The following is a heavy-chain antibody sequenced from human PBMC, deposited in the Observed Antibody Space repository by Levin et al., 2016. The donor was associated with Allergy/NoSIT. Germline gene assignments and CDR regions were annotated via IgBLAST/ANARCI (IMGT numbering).Heavy chain of an antibody. CDR2: IGHDGSFT. CDR1: GFNFSSYG. V-gene: IGHV3-33*03. CDR3: TTHEDNILTGYNDY. D-gene: IGHD3-9*01. Sequence: GESLKISCAASGFNFSSYGMHWVRQAPGKGLEWVATIGHDGSFTAHADSVRGRFTISRDNSKNTLYLQMNSLETEDTAVYYCTTHEDNILTGYNDYWGQGTLVTVSS. J-gene: IGHJ4*02.